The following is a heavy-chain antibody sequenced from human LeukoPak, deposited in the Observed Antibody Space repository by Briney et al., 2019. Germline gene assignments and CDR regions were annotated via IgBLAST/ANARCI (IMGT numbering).Heavy chain of an antibody. J-gene: IGHJ6*03. CDR3: AREIDGTAAAFYDYYMDV. CDR1: GGSISSYY. V-gene: IGHV4-4*07. D-gene: IGHD6-13*01. CDR2: IYTSGST. Sequence: SETLSLTCTVSGGSISSYYWSWIRQPAGKGLEWIGRIYTSGSTNYNPSLKSRVTMSVDTSKNQFSLKLSSVTAADTAVYYCAREIDGTAAAFYDYYMDVWGKGTTVTVSS.